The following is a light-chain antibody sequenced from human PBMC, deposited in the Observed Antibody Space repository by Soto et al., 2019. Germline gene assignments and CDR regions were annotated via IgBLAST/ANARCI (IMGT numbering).Light chain of an antibody. CDR2: AVS. V-gene: IGKV3-20*01. J-gene: IGKJ1*01. Sequence: EIVLTQSPGTLTLSPGESAALSCRASQTISNNYLAWYRQTPGQAPRLLIYAVSSRATGIPDRFSGSGSGTDFALTIARLEPEDSAVYYCQQHSNSPWTFGQGTRVEI. CDR3: QQHSNSPWT. CDR1: QTISNNY.